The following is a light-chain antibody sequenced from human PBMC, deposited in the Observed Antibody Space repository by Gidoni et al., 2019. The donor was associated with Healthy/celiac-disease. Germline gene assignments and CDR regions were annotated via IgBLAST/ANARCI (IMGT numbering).Light chain of an antibody. CDR1: QILLHSNGYNY. CDR2: LGS. Sequence: DIVLTQSPLPLPVTPGEPASISCRSRQILLHSNGYNYLDWYLQKPGQSPQLLIYLGSNRASGVPDRFSGSGSGTDCTLKISRVEAEDVGVYYCMQALQTRTFGQGTKVEIK. V-gene: IGKV2-28*01. J-gene: IGKJ1*01. CDR3: MQALQTRT.